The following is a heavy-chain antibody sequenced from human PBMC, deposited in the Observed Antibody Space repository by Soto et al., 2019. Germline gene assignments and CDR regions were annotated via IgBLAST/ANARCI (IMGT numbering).Heavy chain of an antibody. D-gene: IGHD3-10*01. Sequence: ASVKVSCKASGGTFSSYTISWVRQAPGQGLEWMGRIIPILGIANYAQKFQGRVTITADKSTSTAYMELSSLRSEDTAVYYCARDYGSGSYLVLLWGQGTLVTVSS. CDR2: IIPILGIA. CDR3: ARDYGSGSYLVLL. J-gene: IGHJ4*02. CDR1: GGTFSSYT. V-gene: IGHV1-69*04.